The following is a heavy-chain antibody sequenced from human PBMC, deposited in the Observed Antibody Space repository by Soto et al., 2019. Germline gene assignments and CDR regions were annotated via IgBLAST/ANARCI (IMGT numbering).Heavy chain of an antibody. V-gene: IGHV1-18*01. J-gene: IGHJ4*02. CDR2: ISAYNGNT. D-gene: IGHD4-17*01. CDR3: ARDPHRRVTTSLNT. Sequence: ASVKVSCKASGYTFTSYAMHWVRQAPGQRLEWMGWISAYNGNTNYAQKLQGRVTMTTDTSTSTAYMELRSLRSDDTAVYYCARDPHRRVTTSLNTWGQGTLVTVSS. CDR1: GYTFTSYA.